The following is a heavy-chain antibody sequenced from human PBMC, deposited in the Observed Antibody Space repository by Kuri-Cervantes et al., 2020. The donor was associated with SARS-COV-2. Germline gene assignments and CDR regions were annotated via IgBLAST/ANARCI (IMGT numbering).Heavy chain of an antibody. CDR1: GGSISTYY. CDR2: ISYSGST. CDR3: ARDRGAFWGMGDY. V-gene: IGHV4-59*01. J-gene: IGHJ4*02. Sequence: SETLSLTCTVSGGSISTYYWSWFRQPPGKGLEWIGYISYSGSTNYNPSLKSRVTMSVDTSKNKFSLKLNSVTAADTAVYYCARDRGAFWGMGDYWGQGTLVTVSS. D-gene: IGHD3-10*01.